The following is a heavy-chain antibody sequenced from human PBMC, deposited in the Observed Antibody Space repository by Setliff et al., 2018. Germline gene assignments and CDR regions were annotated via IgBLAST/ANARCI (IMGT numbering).Heavy chain of an antibody. J-gene: IGHJ4*02. D-gene: IGHD3-3*01. CDR3: ARRETYYNFWSGYYAY. CDR1: GGSISSSDSNTNW. V-gene: IGHV4-4*02. Sequence: SETLSLTCAVSGGSISSSDSNTNWWSWVRQPPGKGLEWIGEINHSGNTNYNPSLKSRVTVSVDKPKNQFSLKLSSVTAADTAVYYCARRETYYNFWSGYYAYWGQGTLVTVSS. CDR2: INHSGNT.